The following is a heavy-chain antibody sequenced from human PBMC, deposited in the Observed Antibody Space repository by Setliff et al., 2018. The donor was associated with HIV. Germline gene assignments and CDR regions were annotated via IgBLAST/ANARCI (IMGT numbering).Heavy chain of an antibody. CDR1: GFTFTNYA. Sequence: PGESLKISCAASGFTFTNYAMSWVRQAPGKGLEWVATLTGSGDSTYYAESVKGRFIISRDNSKNTLFLQVTNLRAEDTAVYYCAKEHGVVAAAPFDYWGQGTLVTVSS. V-gene: IGHV3-23*01. J-gene: IGHJ4*02. D-gene: IGHD2-2*01. CDR2: LTGSGDST. CDR3: AKEHGVVAAAPFDY.